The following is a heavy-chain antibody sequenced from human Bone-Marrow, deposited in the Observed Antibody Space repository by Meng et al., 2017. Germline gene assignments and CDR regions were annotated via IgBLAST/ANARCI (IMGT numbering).Heavy chain of an antibody. J-gene: IGHJ4*02. V-gene: IGHV3-11*04. D-gene: IGHD3-10*01. CDR3: ARVLLWFGELFPEYYFDY. CDR1: GFTFSDYY. Sequence: GESLKISCAASGFTFSDYYMSWIRQAPGKGLEWVSYISGSGSTIYYADSVKGRFTISRDNAKNSLYLQMNSLRAEDTAVYYCARVLLWFGELFPEYYFDYWGQGTLVTVSS. CDR2: ISGSGSTI.